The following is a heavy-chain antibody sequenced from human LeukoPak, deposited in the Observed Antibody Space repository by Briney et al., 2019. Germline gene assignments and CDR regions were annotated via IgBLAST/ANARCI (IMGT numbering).Heavy chain of an antibody. V-gene: IGHV3-49*03. D-gene: IGHD2-21*02. Sequence: PGGSLILSCTASGFTFGYYGMSWFRQAPGKGLEWVGFTESKPYGGTTEHAASVEGRFTISRDDSKSIAYLQMNSLKTEDTAVYHCARCGGDCFHFDYWGQGTLVTVSS. CDR2: TESKPYGGTT. J-gene: IGHJ4*02. CDR3: ARCGGDCFHFDY. CDR1: GFTFGYYG.